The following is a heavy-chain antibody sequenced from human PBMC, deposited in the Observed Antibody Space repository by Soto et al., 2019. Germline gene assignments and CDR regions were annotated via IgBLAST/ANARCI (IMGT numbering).Heavy chain of an antibody. Sequence: QLQLQESGSGLVNPSQTLSLTCTVSGASITSGSYSWSWIRQAPGKGLEGIGNIHVTGYTAFSPSLERRVTISVDTSKNQFSLNDNSVTAADTAVYFCARGGALRPNGLVRLAFWGQGTLVTVSS. D-gene: IGHD1-26*01. V-gene: IGHV4-30-2*01. CDR2: IHVTGYT. J-gene: IGHJ4*02. CDR1: GASITSGSYS. CDR3: ARGGALRPNGLVRLAF.